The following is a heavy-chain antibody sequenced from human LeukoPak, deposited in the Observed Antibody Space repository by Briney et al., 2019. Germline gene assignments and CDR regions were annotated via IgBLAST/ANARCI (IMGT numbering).Heavy chain of an antibody. CDR3: ARAAYKIVDRHYYYGMDV. Sequence: ASVTVSCTASGYTFTGYDINWVRQATGQGLKWMGWMNPNSGNTGYAQKFQGRVTMTRNTSISTAYMELSSLRSEDTAVYYCARAAYKIVDRHYYYGMDVWGQGTTVTVSS. CDR2: MNPNSGNT. CDR1: GYTFTGYD. D-gene: IGHD1-26*01. V-gene: IGHV1-8*01. J-gene: IGHJ6*02.